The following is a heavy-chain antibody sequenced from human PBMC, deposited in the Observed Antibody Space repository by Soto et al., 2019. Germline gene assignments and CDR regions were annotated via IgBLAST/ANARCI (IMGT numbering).Heavy chain of an antibody. CDR1: GFTFSSYS. CDR2: ISSSSSYI. Sequence: GGSLRLSCAASGFTFSSYSMNWVRQAPGKGLEWVSSISSSSSYIYYADSVKGRFTISRDNAKNSLYLQMNSLRAEDTAVYYCAREFSVAAGYFDSWGQGTLVTVSS. CDR3: AREFSVAAGYFDS. J-gene: IGHJ4*02. V-gene: IGHV3-21*01.